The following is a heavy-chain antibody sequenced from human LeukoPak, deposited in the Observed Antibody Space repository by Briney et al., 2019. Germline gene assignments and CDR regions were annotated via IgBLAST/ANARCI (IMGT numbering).Heavy chain of an antibody. J-gene: IGHJ4*02. CDR2: ISNSGSTI. Sequence: GGSLRLSCAASGFTFSDFYMTWIRQAPGKGLEWVSYISNSGSTIYYADSVKGRFTISRDNAKNSLYLQMNSLRAEDAAVYYCARSADSSGYFREITLYYFDYWGQGTLVTVSS. CDR1: GFTFSDFY. D-gene: IGHD3-22*01. CDR3: ARSADSSGYFREITLYYFDY. V-gene: IGHV3-11*01.